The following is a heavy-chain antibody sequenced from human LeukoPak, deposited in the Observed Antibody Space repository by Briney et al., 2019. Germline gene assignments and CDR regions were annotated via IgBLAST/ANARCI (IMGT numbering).Heavy chain of an antibody. D-gene: IGHD6-13*01. CDR1: GDSVSSNSAT. V-gene: IGHV6-1*01. CDR3: ARRKAATFGMDV. J-gene: IGHJ6*02. CDR2: TYYRSKWYN. Sequence: SQTLSLTCAISGDSVSSNSATWNWIRQSPSRGLEWLGRTYYRSKWYNDYAVSMKSRITINPDTSKNQFSLQLNSVTPEDTAVYYCARRKAATFGMDVWGRGTTVTVSS.